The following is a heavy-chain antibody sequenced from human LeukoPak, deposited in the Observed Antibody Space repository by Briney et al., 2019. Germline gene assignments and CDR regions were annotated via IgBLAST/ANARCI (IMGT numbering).Heavy chain of an antibody. CDR1: GFTFSNYY. D-gene: IGHD2-15*01. Sequence: SLRLSCAASGFTFSNYYMAWIRQPPGKGLEWIGYIYYSGSTYYNPSLKSRVTISVDTSKNQFSLKLSSVTAADTAVYYCASGGYCSGGSCYNFDYWGQGTLVTVSS. CDR3: ASGGYCSGGSCYNFDY. CDR2: IYYSGST. J-gene: IGHJ4*02. V-gene: IGHV4-30-4*08.